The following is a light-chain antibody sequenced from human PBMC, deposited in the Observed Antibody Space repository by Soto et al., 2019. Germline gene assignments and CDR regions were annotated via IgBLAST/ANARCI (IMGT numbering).Light chain of an antibody. V-gene: IGLV1-40*01. CDR1: SSNLGSGFD. J-gene: IGLJ2*01. CDR2: YNA. Sequence: QSVLTQPPSVSGAPGQRVTISCTGSSSNLGSGFDVQWYQQLPGTAPKLLIYYNANRPSGVPDRFSGSKSGTSASLAITGLQAEDEADYYCQSYDSSLSGHVVFGGGTKLTVL. CDR3: QSYDSSLSGHVV.